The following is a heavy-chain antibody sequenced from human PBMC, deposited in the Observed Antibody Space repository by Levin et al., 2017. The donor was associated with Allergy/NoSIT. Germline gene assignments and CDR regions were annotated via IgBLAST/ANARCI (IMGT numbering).Heavy chain of an antibody. Sequence: GGSLRLSCAASGFTFDDYAMHWVRQAPGKGLEWVSGISWNSGSIGYADSVKGRFTISRDNAKNSLYLQMNSLRAEDTALYYCAKDSSSGWLDYWGQGTLVTVSS. J-gene: IGHJ4*02. V-gene: IGHV3-9*01. CDR1: GFTFDDYA. CDR2: ISWNSGSI. CDR3: AKDSSSGWLDY. D-gene: IGHD6-19*01.